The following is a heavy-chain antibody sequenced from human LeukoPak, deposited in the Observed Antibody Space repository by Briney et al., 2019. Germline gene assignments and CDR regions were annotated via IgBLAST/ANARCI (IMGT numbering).Heavy chain of an antibody. V-gene: IGHV3-48*03. CDR2: ISSSGSTI. D-gene: IGHD1-1*01. CDR1: GFTFSSYE. Sequence: PGGSLRLSCAASGFTFSSYEMNWVRQAPGKGLEWVSYISSSGSTIYYADSVKGRFTISRDNAKNSLYLQMNSLRAEDTAVYYCATSSWNDGDGVFDYWGQGALVTVSS. J-gene: IGHJ4*02. CDR3: ATSSWNDGDGVFDY.